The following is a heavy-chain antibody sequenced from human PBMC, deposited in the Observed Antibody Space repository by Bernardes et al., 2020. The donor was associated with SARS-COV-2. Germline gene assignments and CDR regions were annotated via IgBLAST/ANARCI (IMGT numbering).Heavy chain of an antibody. CDR2: IYYTGST. J-gene: IGHJ4*02. V-gene: IGHV4-61*01. CDR1: GGSVSSGSYY. Sequence: SETLSLTCTVSGGSVSSGSYYWSWIRQPPGKGLEWIGYIYYTGSTNYNPSLKSRVTISVDTSKNQFSLKLSSVTAADTAVYYCARAGITYYYGSGSYLAHFDYWGQGTLVTVSS. D-gene: IGHD3-10*01. CDR3: ARAGITYYYGSGSYLAHFDY.